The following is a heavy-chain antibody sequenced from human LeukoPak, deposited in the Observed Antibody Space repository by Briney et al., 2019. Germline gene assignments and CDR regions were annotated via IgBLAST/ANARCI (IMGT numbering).Heavy chain of an antibody. Sequence: MPSETLSLTCTVSGGSISSSSYYWGWIRQPPGKGLECIGSIYYSGSTYYNPSLKSRVTISVDTSKNQFSLKLSSVTAADTAVYYCASCPWFGEDVGYWGQGTLVTVSS. CDR1: GGSISSSSYY. CDR3: ASCPWFGEDVGY. CDR2: IYYSGST. J-gene: IGHJ4*02. V-gene: IGHV4-39*07. D-gene: IGHD3-10*01.